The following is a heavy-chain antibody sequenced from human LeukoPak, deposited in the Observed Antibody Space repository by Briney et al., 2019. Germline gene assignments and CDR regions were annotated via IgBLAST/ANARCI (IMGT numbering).Heavy chain of an antibody. CDR2: IHYTGKP. J-gene: IGHJ6*02. V-gene: IGHV4-59*11. CDR1: GGSISGHY. CDR3: ARFGVDYDMDV. D-gene: IGHD3-16*01. Sequence: KASETLSHTCSVSGGSISGHYWTWIRQPPGKGLEWIGQIHYTGKPDYNPSLESRITISVDTSKNQVSLQVSSVTAADSAIYYCARFGVDYDMDVWGHGTTVTVFS.